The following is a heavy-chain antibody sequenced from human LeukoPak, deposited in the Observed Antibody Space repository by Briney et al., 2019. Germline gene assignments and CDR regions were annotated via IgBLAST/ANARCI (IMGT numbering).Heavy chain of an antibody. J-gene: IGHJ3*02. CDR1: GFTFSSYS. Sequence: SGGSLRLSCAASGFTFSSYSMNWVRQAPGKGLEWVSYISSGSLTLYYADSVRGRFTISRDNAKNSLYPQMNSLRDEDTAVYYCASGVYGDYEDDAFDIWGQGTMVTVSS. D-gene: IGHD4-17*01. CDR3: ASGVYGDYEDDAFDI. V-gene: IGHV3-48*02. CDR2: ISSGSLTL.